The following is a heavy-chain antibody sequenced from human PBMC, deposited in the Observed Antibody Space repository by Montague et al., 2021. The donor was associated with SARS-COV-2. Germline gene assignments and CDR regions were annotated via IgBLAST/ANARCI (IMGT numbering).Heavy chain of an antibody. CDR2: VYYSGRS. CDR1: GHSSSVGH. D-gene: IGHD2-15*01. V-gene: IGHV4-59*01. Sequence: SETLSLTCTVSGHSSSVGHWPWIRQPPCKLQACFCYVYYSGRSSYNSSLKSRVTISVDTSKNQVSLNLRSVTAADTAVYFCVRADRRDPDTPHLYYYKGMDLWGQGTTVTVSS. J-gene: IGHJ6*02. CDR3: VRADRRDPDTPHLYYYKGMDL.